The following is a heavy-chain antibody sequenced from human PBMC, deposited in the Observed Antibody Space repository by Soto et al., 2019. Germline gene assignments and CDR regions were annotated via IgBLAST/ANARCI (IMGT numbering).Heavy chain of an antibody. J-gene: IGHJ6*03. CDR1: GFTFSSYG. D-gene: IGHD2-15*01. Sequence: GGSLRLSCAASGFTFSSYGMHWVRQAPGKGLEWVAVISYDGSNKYYADSVKGRFTISRDNSKNTLYLQMNSLRAEDTAVYYCAKDFVSPAHGYYYYYMDVWGKGTTVTVSS. CDR3: AKDFVSPAHGYYYYYMDV. CDR2: ISYDGSNK. V-gene: IGHV3-30*18.